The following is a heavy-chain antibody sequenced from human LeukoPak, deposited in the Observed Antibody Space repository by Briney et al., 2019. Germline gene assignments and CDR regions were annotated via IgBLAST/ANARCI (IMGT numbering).Heavy chain of an antibody. CDR3: AKGTGGYGSGSYYYY. CDR1: GFTFSSYA. V-gene: IGHV3-30-3*01. CDR2: ISYDGSNK. Sequence: GGSLRLSCAASGFTFSSYAMHWVRQAPGKGLEWVAVISYDGSNKYYADSVKGRFTISRDNSKNTLYLQMNSLRAEDTAVYYCAKGTGGYGSGSYYYYWGQGTLVTVSS. J-gene: IGHJ4*02. D-gene: IGHD3-10*01.